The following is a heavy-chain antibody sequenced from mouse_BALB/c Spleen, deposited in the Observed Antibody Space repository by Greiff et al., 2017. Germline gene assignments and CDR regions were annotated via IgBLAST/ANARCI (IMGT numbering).Heavy chain of an antibody. CDR3: TRGDRYDY. J-gene: IGHJ2*01. V-gene: IGHV5-6-4*01. D-gene: IGHD2-14*01. CDR1: GFTFSSYT. Sequence: EVKLMESGGGLVKPGGSLKLSCAASGFTFSSYTMSWVRQTPEKRLEWVATISSGGSYTYYPDSVKGRFTISRDNAKNTLYLQMSSLKSEDTAMYYCTRGDRYDYWGQGTTLTVSS. CDR2: ISSGGSYT.